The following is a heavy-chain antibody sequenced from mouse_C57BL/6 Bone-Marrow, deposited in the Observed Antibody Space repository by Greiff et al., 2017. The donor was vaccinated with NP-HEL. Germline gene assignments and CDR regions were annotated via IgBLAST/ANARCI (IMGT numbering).Heavy chain of an antibody. J-gene: IGHJ2*01. Sequence: QVQLQQSGAELVRPGTSVKVSCKASGYAFTNYLIEWVKQRPGQGLEWIGVINPGSGGTNYNEKFKGKATLTADKSSSTAYMQLSSLTSEDSAFYFCARKDLLRYYFDYWGQGTTLTVSS. V-gene: IGHV1-54*01. CDR3: ARKDLLRYYFDY. D-gene: IGHD1-1*01. CDR2: INPGSGGT. CDR1: GYAFTNYL.